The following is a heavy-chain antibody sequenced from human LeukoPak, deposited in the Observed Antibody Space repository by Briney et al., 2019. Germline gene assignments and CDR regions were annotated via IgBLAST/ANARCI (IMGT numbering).Heavy chain of an antibody. CDR2: ISSSSSYI. CDR1: GFTFSSYS. D-gene: IGHD3-3*02. Sequence: GGSLRLSCAASGFTFSSYSMNWVRQAPGKGLEWVSSISSSSSYIYYADSVKGRFTISRDNAKNSLYLQMNSLRAEDTAVYYCARDPPFSDSPYYYYYGMDVRGQGTTVTVSS. V-gene: IGHV3-21*01. CDR3: ARDPPFSDSPYYYYYGMDV. J-gene: IGHJ6*02.